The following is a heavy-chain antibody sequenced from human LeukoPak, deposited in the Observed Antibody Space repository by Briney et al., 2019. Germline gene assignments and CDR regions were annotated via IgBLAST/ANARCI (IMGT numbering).Heavy chain of an antibody. CDR1: GFTFSSYW. D-gene: IGHD2-2*01. CDR3: ARDLGPQQCSSTSCYYNGMDV. Sequence: GGSLRLSCTASGFTFSSYWMSWVRQAPGKGLEWVAVISYGGSNKYYADSVKGRFTISRDNSKNTLYLQMNSLRAEDTAVYYCARDLGPQQCSSTSCYYNGMDVWGQGTTVTVSS. CDR2: ISYGGSNK. J-gene: IGHJ6*02. V-gene: IGHV3-30-3*01.